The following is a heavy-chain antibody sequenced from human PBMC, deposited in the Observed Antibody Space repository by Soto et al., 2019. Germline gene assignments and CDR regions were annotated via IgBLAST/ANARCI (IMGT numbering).Heavy chain of an antibody. CDR3: ARSRGSTRSFDY. D-gene: IGHD2-15*01. J-gene: IGHJ4*02. CDR2: IYYSGST. CDR1: GGSISTYW. V-gene: IGHV4-59*01. Sequence: PXETLSLTCTVAGGSISTYWWSWIRQPPRKGLEWIGYIYYSGSTNYNPSLKSRVTISVDTSKNQCSLKLTSVTAADTAVYYCARSRGSTRSFDYWGQGTLVTVSS.